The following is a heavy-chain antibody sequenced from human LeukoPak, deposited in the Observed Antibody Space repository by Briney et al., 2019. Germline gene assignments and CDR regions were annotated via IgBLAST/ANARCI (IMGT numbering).Heavy chain of an antibody. J-gene: IGHJ6*02. CDR2: ISGSGGGT. V-gene: IGHV3-23*01. Sequence: GGSLRLSCAASGFTFSSYAMSWVRQAPGKGLEWVSAISGSGGGTYYADSVKGRFTISRDNSKNTLYLQMNSLRAEDTAVYHCARAPALRGMDVWGQGTTVTVSS. CDR3: ARAPALRGMDV. CDR1: GFTFSSYA.